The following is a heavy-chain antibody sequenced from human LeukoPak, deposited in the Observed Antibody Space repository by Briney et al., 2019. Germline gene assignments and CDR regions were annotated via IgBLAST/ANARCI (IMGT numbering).Heavy chain of an antibody. CDR2: FDPEDGET. CDR3: ATLGPFYYDRAGLYYYYYMDV. D-gene: IGHD3-22*01. Sequence: ASVKVSCKDAGYTLTELSMHWVRQAPGKGLEWMGGFDPEDGETIYAQKFQGRVTMTEDTSTDTAYMELSSLRSEDTAVYYCATLGPFYYDRAGLYYYYYMDVWGKGTTVTVSS. V-gene: IGHV1-24*01. CDR1: GYTLTELS. J-gene: IGHJ6*03.